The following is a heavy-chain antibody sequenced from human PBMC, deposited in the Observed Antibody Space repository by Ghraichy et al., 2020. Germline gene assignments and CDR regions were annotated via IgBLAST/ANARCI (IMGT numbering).Heavy chain of an antibody. D-gene: IGHD2-15*01. Sequence: SCTVSGGSISSYYWSWIRQPPGKGLEWIGYIYYSGSTNYNPSLKSRVTISVDTSKNQFSLKLSSVTAADTAVYYCARQHCSGGSCYPDFDYWGQGTLVTVSS. V-gene: IGHV4-59*01. J-gene: IGHJ4*02. CDR2: IYYSGST. CDR1: GGSISSYY. CDR3: ARQHCSGGSCYPDFDY.